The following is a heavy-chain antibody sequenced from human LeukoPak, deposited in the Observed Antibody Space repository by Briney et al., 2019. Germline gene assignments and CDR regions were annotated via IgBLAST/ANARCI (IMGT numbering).Heavy chain of an antibody. CDR2: IYYSGST. Sequence: SETLSLTCTVSGGSISSYYWSWIRQPPGKGLEWVGYIYYSGSTNYNPSLKSRVTISVDTSKNQFSLKLSSVTAADTAVYYCARGPEEQEGPERARYYYDSSGYYSNFDYWGQGTLVTVSS. D-gene: IGHD3-22*01. V-gene: IGHV4-59*01. CDR3: ARGPEEQEGPERARYYYDSSGYYSNFDY. CDR1: GGSISSYY. J-gene: IGHJ4*02.